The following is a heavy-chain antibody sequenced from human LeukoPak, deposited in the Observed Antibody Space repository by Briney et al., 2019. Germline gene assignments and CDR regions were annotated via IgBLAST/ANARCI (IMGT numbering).Heavy chain of an antibody. CDR3: VRGATTSSGYYFDYYYYMDV. J-gene: IGHJ6*03. CDR2: ISAYNGNT. Sequence: ASVKVSCKASGYTFTSYGISWVRPAPGQGLEWMGWISAYNGNTNYAQKLQGRDTMTTDTSTSTTYMELRSLRSDDTAVYYCVRGATTSSGYYFDYYYYMDVWGKGTTVTVSS. D-gene: IGHD3-22*01. CDR1: GYTFTSYG. V-gene: IGHV1-18*01.